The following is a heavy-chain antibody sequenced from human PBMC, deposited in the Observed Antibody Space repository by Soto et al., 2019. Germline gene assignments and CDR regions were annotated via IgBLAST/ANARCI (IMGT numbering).Heavy chain of an antibody. Sequence: ASVKVSCKVSGYTLTELSMHWVRQAPGKGLEWMGGFDPEDGETIYAQKFQGRVTMTEDTSTDTAYMELSSLRSEDTAVYYCATVTLIKGNSKASTNKFDYWGQGTLVTVSS. CDR1: GYTLTELS. V-gene: IGHV1-24*01. J-gene: IGHJ4*02. CDR3: ATVTLIKGNSKASTNKFDY. D-gene: IGHD1-7*01. CDR2: FDPEDGET.